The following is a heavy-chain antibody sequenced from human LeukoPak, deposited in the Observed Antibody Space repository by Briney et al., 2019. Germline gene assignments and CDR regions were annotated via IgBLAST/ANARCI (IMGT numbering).Heavy chain of an antibody. D-gene: IGHD3-16*02. CDR3: AKGPAPRLGEFSYHALVDY. Sequence: PGGSLRLSCAASGFTFSSYSMNWVRQAPGKGLEWVSSISSSSSYIYYADSVKGRFTISRDNAKNSLYLQMNSLRAEDTAVYYCAKGPAPRLGEFSYHALVDYWGQGTLVTVSS. J-gene: IGHJ4*02. CDR1: GFTFSSYS. V-gene: IGHV3-21*01. CDR2: ISSSSSYI.